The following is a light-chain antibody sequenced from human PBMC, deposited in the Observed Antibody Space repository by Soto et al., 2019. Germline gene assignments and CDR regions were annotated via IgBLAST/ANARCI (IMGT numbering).Light chain of an antibody. Sequence: EIVMTQSPATLSVSPGERATLSCRASQSVSSNLAWFQRKPGQAPRLLIFGASTRATGIPARFSGSGSGTEFTLSISSLQSEDFAVYYCQQYNNWPPITFGQGTRLEIK. V-gene: IGKV3-15*01. CDR2: GAS. CDR1: QSVSSN. J-gene: IGKJ5*01. CDR3: QQYNNWPPIT.